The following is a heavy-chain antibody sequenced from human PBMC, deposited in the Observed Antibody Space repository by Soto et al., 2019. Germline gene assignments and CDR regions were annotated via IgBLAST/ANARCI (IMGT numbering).Heavy chain of an antibody. D-gene: IGHD2-21*01. Sequence: SETLSLTCTVSGGSISSSSYYWGWIRQPPGKGLEWIGSIYYSGSTYYNPSLKSRVTISVDTSKNQFSLKLSSVTAADTAVYYCARQWPIHHLYFDYWGQGTLVTVSS. CDR1: GGSISSSSYY. CDR2: IYYSGST. J-gene: IGHJ4*02. CDR3: ARQWPIHHLYFDY. V-gene: IGHV4-39*01.